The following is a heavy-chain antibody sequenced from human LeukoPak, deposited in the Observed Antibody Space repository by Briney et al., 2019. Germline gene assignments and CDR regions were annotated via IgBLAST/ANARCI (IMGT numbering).Heavy chain of an antibody. V-gene: IGHV3-30*18. CDR2: ISYDGSNK. CDR3: AKEYYDYVWGSYRYLHY. J-gene: IGHJ4*02. Sequence: GGSLRLSCAASGFTFSSYGMHWVRQAPGEGLEWVAVISYDGSNKYYADSVKGRFTISRDNSKNTLYLQMNSLRAEDTAVYYCAKEYYDYVWGSYRYLHYWGQGTLVTVSS. CDR1: GFTFSSYG. D-gene: IGHD3-16*02.